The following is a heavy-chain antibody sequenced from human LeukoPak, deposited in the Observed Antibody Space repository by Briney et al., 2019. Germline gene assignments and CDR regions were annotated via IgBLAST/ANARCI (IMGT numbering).Heavy chain of an antibody. CDR3: ARGGQLWFGELNERPFDY. D-gene: IGHD3-10*01. CDR2: IWYDGSNK. Sequence: PGGSLRLSCAASGFTFSSYGMHWVRQAPGKGLEWVAVIWYDGSNKYYADSVKGRFTISRDNSKNTLYLQMNSLRAEDTAVYYCARGGQLWFGELNERPFDYWGQGTLVTVSS. V-gene: IGHV3-33*01. CDR1: GFTFSSYG. J-gene: IGHJ4*02.